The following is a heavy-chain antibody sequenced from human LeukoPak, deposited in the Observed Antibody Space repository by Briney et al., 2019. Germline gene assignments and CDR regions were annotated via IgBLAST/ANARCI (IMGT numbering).Heavy chain of an antibody. J-gene: IGHJ4*02. CDR2: ISGSGGST. CDR3: AKFYRTTSGACDY. V-gene: IGHV3-23*01. D-gene: IGHD1-1*01. CDR1: GFTFSSYG. Sequence: PGGSLRLSCAASGFTFSSYGMSWVRQAPGKGLEWVSAISGSGGSTYYADSVKGRFTISRDNSKNTLYLQMNSLRAEDTAIYYCAKFYRTTSGACDYWGQGTLVTVSS.